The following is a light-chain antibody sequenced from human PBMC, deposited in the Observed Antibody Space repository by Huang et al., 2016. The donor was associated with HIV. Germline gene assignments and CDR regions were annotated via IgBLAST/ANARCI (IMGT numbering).Light chain of an antibody. J-gene: IGKJ4*01. V-gene: IGKV3-15*01. CDR2: GAS. Sequence: VMTQSPASLSVSPGERVTLSCRASQTVIKNLAWYQQRPGQPPRLLVYGASVRAAGVPDRFSGSGAGTDCTLTITSLQSEDFAIYYCQQYNRWPPLTFGRGTKVETK. CDR1: QTVIKN. CDR3: QQYNRWPPLT.